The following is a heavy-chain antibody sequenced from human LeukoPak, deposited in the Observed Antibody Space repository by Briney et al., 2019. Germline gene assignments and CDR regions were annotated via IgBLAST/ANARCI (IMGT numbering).Heavy chain of an antibody. V-gene: IGHV7-4-1*01. CDR1: GYTFNNYA. CDR3: AREGYDYGGNVVDY. CDR2: INTNTGNP. J-gene: IGHJ4*02. Sequence: ASVKVSCKTSGYTFNNYAVNWVRQAPGQGLEWMGWINTNTGNPTYAQGFTGRFVFSLDTSVSTAYLQICSLKAEDTAVYYCAREGYDYGGNVVDYWGQGTLVTVSS. D-gene: IGHD4-23*01.